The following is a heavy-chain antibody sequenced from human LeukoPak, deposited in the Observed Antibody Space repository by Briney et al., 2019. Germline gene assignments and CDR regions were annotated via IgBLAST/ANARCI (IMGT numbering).Heavy chain of an antibody. CDR1: GGSISSNNYF. J-gene: IGHJ4*02. Sequence: SETLSLTCTVSGGSISSNNYFWGWIRQPPGKGLEWIGSIYYSGSTYYNPSLKSRVTISVDTSKNQFSLKVSSVTAADTAVYYCARRHYYDSSGYHYYFDYWGQGTLVTVSS. CDR2: IYYSGST. V-gene: IGHV4-39*01. CDR3: ARRHYYDSSGYHYYFDY. D-gene: IGHD3-22*01.